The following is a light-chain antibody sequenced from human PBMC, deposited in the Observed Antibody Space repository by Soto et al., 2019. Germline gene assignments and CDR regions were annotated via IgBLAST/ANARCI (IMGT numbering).Light chain of an antibody. CDR2: GAS. J-gene: IGKJ1*01. V-gene: IGKV3-15*01. CDR1: QSVSNN. Sequence: EIVMTQSPAILSVSPGDRATLSCRAGQSVSNNLAWYQQKPGQTPRLVIYGASNRATGVPARFSGSGSGTDFTLTISXLXXXDXAVYYCLQYDDWHRTFGQGTKVEIK. CDR3: LQYDDWHRT.